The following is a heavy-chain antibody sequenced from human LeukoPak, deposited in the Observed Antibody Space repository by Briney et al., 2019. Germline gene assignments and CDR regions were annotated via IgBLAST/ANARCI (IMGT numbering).Heavy chain of an antibody. CDR3: AREISGERTYYFDY. CDR2: ISSSGSTI. V-gene: IGHV3-11*01. D-gene: IGHD1-26*01. CDR1: GFTFSDYY. Sequence: PGGSLRLSCAASGFTFSDYYMSWLRQAAGKGLELVSYISSSGSTIYYADSVKGRFTISRDNAKNSLYLQMNSLRAEDTAVYYCAREISGERTYYFDYWGQGTLVTVSS. J-gene: IGHJ4*02.